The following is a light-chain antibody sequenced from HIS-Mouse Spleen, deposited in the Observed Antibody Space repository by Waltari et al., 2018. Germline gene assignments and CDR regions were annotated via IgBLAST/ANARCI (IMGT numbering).Light chain of an antibody. CDR1: KLGDKY. V-gene: IGLV3-1*01. J-gene: IGLJ1*01. CDR2: QDS. CDR3: QAWDSSTAV. Sequence: SYELTQPPSVSVSPGQTASITCSGDKLGDKYACWYQQKPGQSPVLCIYQDSKRPSGIPELFSGSNSGNTATLTISGTQAMDEADYYCQAWDSSTAVFGTGTKVTVL.